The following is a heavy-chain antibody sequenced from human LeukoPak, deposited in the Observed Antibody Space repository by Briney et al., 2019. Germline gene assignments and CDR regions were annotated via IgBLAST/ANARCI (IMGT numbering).Heavy chain of an antibody. CDR2: IIPIFGTA. J-gene: IGHJ4*02. CDR3: ARAAPRDVNFIAAAGILDY. CDR1: GGTFSSYA. Sequence: ASVTVSCKASGGTFSSYAISWVRQAPGQGLAWMGGIIPIFGTANYAQKFQGRVTITTDESTSTAYMELSSLRSEDTAVYYCARAAPRDVNFIAAAGILDYWGQGTLVTVSS. V-gene: IGHV1-69*05. D-gene: IGHD6-13*01.